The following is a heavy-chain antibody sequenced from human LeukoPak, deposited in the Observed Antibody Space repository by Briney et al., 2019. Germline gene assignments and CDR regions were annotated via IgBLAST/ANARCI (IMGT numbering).Heavy chain of an antibody. CDR1: GITFGDHA. Sequence: GGSLRLSCTASGITFGDHAMTWVRQAPGKGLEWVGLIRSKVYGGTTEYAASVKGRFTISRDDSKNIAYLTMNSLKTDDTAVYFCIAEGPSDYWAQGRLVTVPS. V-gene: IGHV3-49*04. CDR3: IAEGPSDY. CDR2: IRSKVYGGTT. D-gene: IGHD2-21*01. J-gene: IGHJ4*02.